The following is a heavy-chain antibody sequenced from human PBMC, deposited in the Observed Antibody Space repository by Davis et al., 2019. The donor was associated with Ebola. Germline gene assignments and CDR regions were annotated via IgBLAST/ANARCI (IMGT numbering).Heavy chain of an antibody. V-gene: IGHV1-18*01. Sequence: ASVKVSCKASGYTFTSYGISWVRQAPGQGLEWMGWISAYNGNTNYAQKLQGRVTMTTDTSTSTAYMELRSLRSDDTAVYYCARDGVPADSGYNWFDPWGQGTLVTVSS. CDR3: ARDGVPADSGYNWFDP. D-gene: IGHD2-2*01. CDR2: ISAYNGNT. J-gene: IGHJ5*02. CDR1: GYTFTSYG.